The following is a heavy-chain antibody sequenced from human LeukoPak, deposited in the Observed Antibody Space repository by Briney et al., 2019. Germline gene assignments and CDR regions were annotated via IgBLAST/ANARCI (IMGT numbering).Heavy chain of an antibody. Sequence: GGSLRLSCAASGFTFYDYAMHWVRQAPGKGLEWVSGISWNSGSIGYADSVKGRFTISRDNAKNSLYLQMNSLRAEDTALYYCAKATPYYFDYWGQGTLVTVSS. J-gene: IGHJ4*02. CDR1: GFTFYDYA. CDR3: AKATPYYFDY. CDR2: ISWNSGSI. V-gene: IGHV3-9*01.